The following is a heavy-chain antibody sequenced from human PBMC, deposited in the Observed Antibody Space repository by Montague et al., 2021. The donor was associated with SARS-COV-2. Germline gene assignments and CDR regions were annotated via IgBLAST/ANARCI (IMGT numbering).Heavy chain of an antibody. D-gene: IGHD4-17*01. V-gene: IGHV4-34*01. J-gene: IGHJ5*02. CDR3: ARGGSVTTFFAPKRTRRYDWFDP. Sequence: SETLSLTCAVYGGSFSNYYWSWIRQPPGKGLERIGEVNHRGSTNYNPSLKSRVAISVDTSKNQFSLNLSPVTAADTAVYYCARGGSVTTFFAPKRTRRYDWFDPWGQGTLVTVSS. CDR1: GGSFSNYY. CDR2: VNHRGST.